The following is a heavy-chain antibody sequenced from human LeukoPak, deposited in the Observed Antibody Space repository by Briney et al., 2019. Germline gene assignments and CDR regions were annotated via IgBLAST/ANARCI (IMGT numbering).Heavy chain of an antibody. J-gene: IGHJ4*02. V-gene: IGHV1-2*06. CDR1: GYTFTGYY. CDR2: IDPNSGDT. D-gene: IGHD3-22*01. Sequence: ASVKVSCKASGYTFTGYYMHWVRQAPGQGLEWMGRIDPNSGDTKYVEKFQGRVTMTRDTSFSTAYMALSSLRSDDTAMYYCARAMNSWFLLDLDYWGQGNLVTVSS. CDR3: ARAMNSWFLLDLDY.